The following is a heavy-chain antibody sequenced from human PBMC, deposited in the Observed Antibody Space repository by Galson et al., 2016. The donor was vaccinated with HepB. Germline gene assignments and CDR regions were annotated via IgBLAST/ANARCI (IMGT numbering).Heavy chain of an antibody. Sequence: SLRLSCAASGFTFDVYGMHWVRQAPGKGLEWVASISHDGSNSYHVDSVKGRFTISRDNFKSTSYLEMNSMRGEDTAIYYCAKGDYDVLRYSDHWGQGTLVTVSS. D-gene: IGHD3-9*01. CDR2: ISHDGSNS. CDR3: AKGDYDVLRYSDH. V-gene: IGHV3-30*18. J-gene: IGHJ4*02. CDR1: GFTFDVYG.